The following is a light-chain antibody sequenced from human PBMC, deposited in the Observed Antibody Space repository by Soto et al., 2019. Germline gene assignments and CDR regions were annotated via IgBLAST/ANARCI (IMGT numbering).Light chain of an antibody. CDR3: AAWDGSLNGFYV. J-gene: IGLJ1*01. V-gene: IGLV1-44*01. CDR2: SNH. CDR1: SSNIGSNT. Sequence: QSVLTQPPSASGTPGQRVTISCSGSSSNIGSNTVNWYQQLPGTAPKLLIHSNHQRPSGVPDRFSGSKSGTSASLAISGLQSEDEADYYCAAWDGSLNGFYVFGSGTKLTVL.